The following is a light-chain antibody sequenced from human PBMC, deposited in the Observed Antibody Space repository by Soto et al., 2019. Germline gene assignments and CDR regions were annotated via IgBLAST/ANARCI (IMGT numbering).Light chain of an antibody. V-gene: IGKV3-11*01. CDR3: QQRSNWPWT. Sequence: EIVLTQSPATLSLSPGERATLSCWASQSVSSYLAWYQHKPGQAPRLLIYDASNRATGIPARFSGSGSGTDFTLTISSLEPEDFAVYYCQQRSNWPWTFGQ. CDR1: QSVSSY. CDR2: DAS. J-gene: IGKJ1*01.